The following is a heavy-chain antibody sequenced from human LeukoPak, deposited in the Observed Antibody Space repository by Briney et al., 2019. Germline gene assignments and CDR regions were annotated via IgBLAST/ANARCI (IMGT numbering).Heavy chain of an antibody. CDR3: ARNYGDLGYYYMDV. Sequence: SETLSLTCTVSGGSISSSDYYWSWIRQPPGKGLEWIGYIYYSGSTYYNPSLKSRVTISVDTSKNQFSLKLSSVTAADTAVYYCARNYGDLGYYYMDVWGKGTTVTVSS. V-gene: IGHV4-30-4*08. CDR1: GGSISSSDYY. D-gene: IGHD4-17*01. J-gene: IGHJ6*03. CDR2: IYYSGST.